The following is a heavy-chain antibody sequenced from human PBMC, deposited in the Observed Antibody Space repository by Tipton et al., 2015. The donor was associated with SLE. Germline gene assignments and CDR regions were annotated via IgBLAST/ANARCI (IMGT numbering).Heavy chain of an antibody. CDR1: GFTLSDNP. D-gene: IGHD1-26*01. J-gene: IGHJ4*02. Sequence: SLRLSCAASGFTLSDNPMHWVRQAPGKGLEWVGVIRNDGGWTSYAASVKGRLTISRDNPKNTLFLQMDSLRAEDTAVYYCARDGPSGSYGYWGQGTLVTVSS. CDR2: IRNDGGWT. CDR3: ARDGPSGSYGY. V-gene: IGHV3-30*07.